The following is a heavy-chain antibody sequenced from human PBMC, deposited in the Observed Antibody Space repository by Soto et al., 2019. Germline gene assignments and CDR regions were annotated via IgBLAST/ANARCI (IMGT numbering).Heavy chain of an antibody. CDR2: ISSSSSYI. CDR1: GFTFSSYS. D-gene: IGHD3-16*02. CDR3: ARDRVWGSYRYTGTGYGMDV. Sequence: GSLRLSCAASGFTFSSYSMNWVRQAPGKGLEWVSSISSSSSYIYYADSVKGRFTISRDNAKNSLYLQMNSLRAEDTAVYYCARDRVWGSYRYTGTGYGMDVWGQGTTVTVSS. V-gene: IGHV3-21*01. J-gene: IGHJ6*02.